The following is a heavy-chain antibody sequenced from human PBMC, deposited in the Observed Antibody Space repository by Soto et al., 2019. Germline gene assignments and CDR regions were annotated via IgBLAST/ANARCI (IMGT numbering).Heavy chain of an antibody. CDR1: GGTFSSYT. V-gene: IGHV1-69*02. CDR2: IIPILGIA. CDR3: ALGGSGSSWYEAFDI. Sequence: ASVKVSCKASGGTFSSYTISWVRQAPGQGLEWMGRIIPILGIANYAQTFQGRVTITADKSTSTAYMELSSLRSEDTAVYYCALGGSGSSWYEAFDIWRQGTLVTVSS. D-gene: IGHD6-13*01. J-gene: IGHJ3*02.